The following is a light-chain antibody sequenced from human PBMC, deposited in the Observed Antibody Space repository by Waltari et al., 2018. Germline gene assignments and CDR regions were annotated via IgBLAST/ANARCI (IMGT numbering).Light chain of an antibody. CDR1: QSLVHTDGSTY. CDR3: MQAKFWPWT. Sequence: EVEMTQSPLTLPVTLGQPASISCRSTQSLVHTDGSTYVSWYHQRPGQSPRRLIYQVSKRDSVVPDRFSGSGSGTDFTLDISRVEAEDLGFYYCMQAKFWPWTFGQGTEVEIK. CDR2: QVS. J-gene: IGKJ1*01. V-gene: IGKV2-30*02.